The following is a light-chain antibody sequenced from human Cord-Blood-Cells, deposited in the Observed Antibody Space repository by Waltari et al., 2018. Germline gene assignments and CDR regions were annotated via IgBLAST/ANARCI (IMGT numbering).Light chain of an antibody. CDR2: QDS. J-gene: IGLJ2*01. V-gene: IGLV3-1*01. CDR1: KLGDKY. Sequence: SYELTQPPSVSVSPGQTARTPRPGDKLGDKYACWYQQKPGQSPVLVIYQDSKRPSGIPERFSGSNSGNTATLTISGTQAMDEADYYCQAWDSSTVVFGGGTKLTVL. CDR3: QAWDSSTVV.